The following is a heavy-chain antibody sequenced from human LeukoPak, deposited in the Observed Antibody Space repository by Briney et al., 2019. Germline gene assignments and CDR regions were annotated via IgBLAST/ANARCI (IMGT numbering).Heavy chain of an antibody. D-gene: IGHD3-10*01. J-gene: IGHJ6*02. Sequence: SGGSLRLSCVASGFTFSNYAMSWVRQAPGKGLEWVSTISDSGGSTYYADSVKGRFTISRDNSKNMLYLQMNSLRAEDTAIHYCAKVPYSDYGSGRPPFMDAWGQGTTVAVSS. CDR1: GFTFSNYA. CDR3: AKVPYSDYGSGRPPFMDA. CDR2: ISDSGGST. V-gene: IGHV3-23*01.